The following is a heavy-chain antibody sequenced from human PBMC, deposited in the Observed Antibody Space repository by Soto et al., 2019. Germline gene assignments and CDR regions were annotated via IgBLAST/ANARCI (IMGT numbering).Heavy chain of an antibody. Sequence: GASVKVSCKASGYTFTGYYMHWVRQAPGQGLEWMGWINPNSGGTNYAQKFQGWVTMTRDTSISTAYMELSRLRSDDTAVYYCARRWPYYDSSCTYFDYWGQGTLVTVSS. V-gene: IGHV1-2*04. CDR1: GYTFTGYY. CDR3: ARRWPYYDSSCTYFDY. CDR2: INPNSGGT. D-gene: IGHD3-22*01. J-gene: IGHJ4*02.